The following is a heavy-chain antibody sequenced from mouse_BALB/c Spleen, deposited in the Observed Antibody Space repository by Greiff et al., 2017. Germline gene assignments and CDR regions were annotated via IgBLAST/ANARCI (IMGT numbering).Heavy chain of an antibody. D-gene: IGHD2-2*01. CDR3: ARSGGYDEYYFDY. J-gene: IGHJ2*01. CDR1: GYTFTSYV. V-gene: IGHV1-14*01. CDR2: INPYNDGT. Sequence: VQLQQSGPELVKPGASVKMSCKASGYTFTSYVMHWVKQKPGQGLEWIGYINPYNDGTKYNEKFKGKATLTSDKSSSTAYMELSIQTSEDSAVYYCARSGGYDEYYFDYWGQGTTLTVSS.